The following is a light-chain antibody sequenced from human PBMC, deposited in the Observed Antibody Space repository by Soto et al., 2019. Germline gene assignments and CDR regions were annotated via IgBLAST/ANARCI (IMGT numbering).Light chain of an antibody. CDR2: GNS. V-gene: IGLV1-40*01. CDR3: QSYDSSLSGCV. J-gene: IGLJ3*02. CDR1: SSNIGAGYD. Sequence: QSVLTQPPSVSGAPGQRVTISCTESSSNIGAGYDVHWYQQLPGTAPKLLIYGNSNRPSGVPDRFSGSKSGTSASRAITGLQAEDEAGYYCQSYDSSLSGCVFGGGTKLTVL.